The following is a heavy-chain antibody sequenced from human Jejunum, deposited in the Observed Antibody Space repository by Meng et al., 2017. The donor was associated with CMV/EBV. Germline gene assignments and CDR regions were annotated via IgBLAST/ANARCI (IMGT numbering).Heavy chain of an antibody. V-gene: IGHV3-74*01. CDR2: INHDGTET. Sequence: GAGWGVFQPGGCLDTSCAASGFSFSARVMHWVRQDPGQGLVWVARINHDGTETIYRDSVGGRFTVSRDNTKNTVSLEMNSLRVEDTALYYCVKDFAWSIDFWGQGVLVTVSS. D-gene: IGHD3-3*01. J-gene: IGHJ4*02. CDR1: GFSFSARV. CDR3: VKDFAWSIDF.